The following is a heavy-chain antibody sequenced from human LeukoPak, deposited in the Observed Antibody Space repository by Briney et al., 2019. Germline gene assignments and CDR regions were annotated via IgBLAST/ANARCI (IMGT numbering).Heavy chain of an antibody. CDR1: GYTFTGYY. Sequence: ASVKVSCKASGYTFTGYYMHWVRQAPGQGLEWMGWISAYNGNTNYAQKLQGRVTMTTDTSTSTAYMELSSLRSEDTAVYYCATEWKGDYWGQGTLVTVSS. CDR3: ATEWKGDY. D-gene: IGHD1-1*01. J-gene: IGHJ4*02. CDR2: ISAYNGNT. V-gene: IGHV1-18*04.